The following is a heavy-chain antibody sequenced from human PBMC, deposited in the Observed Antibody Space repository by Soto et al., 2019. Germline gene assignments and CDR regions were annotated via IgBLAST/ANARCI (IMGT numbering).Heavy chain of an antibody. CDR1: GFTFSSYS. D-gene: IGHD6-25*01. CDR2: ISSSSSYI. CDR3: ARVRARGSAIYFDY. V-gene: IGHV3-21*01. J-gene: IGHJ4*02. Sequence: LRLSCAASGFTFSSYSMNWVRQAPGKGLEWVSSISSSSSYIYYADSVKGRFTISRDNAKNSLYLQMNSLRAEDTAVYYCARVRARGSAIYFDYWGQGTLVTVSS.